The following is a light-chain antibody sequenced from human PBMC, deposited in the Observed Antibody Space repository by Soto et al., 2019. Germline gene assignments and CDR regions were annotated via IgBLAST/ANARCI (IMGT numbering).Light chain of an antibody. J-gene: IGKJ1*01. CDR2: GAS. CDR1: QSVNSK. V-gene: IGKV3-15*01. CDR3: QQYHNWPPFTWT. Sequence: EIVMTQSPATLSVSPGERATLSCRASQSVNSKLAWYQQKPGQAPRLLIYGASTRATGIPVRFSGSGSGTEFTLTISSLQSEDFAVYYCQQYHNWPPFTWTFGQGTKVEIK.